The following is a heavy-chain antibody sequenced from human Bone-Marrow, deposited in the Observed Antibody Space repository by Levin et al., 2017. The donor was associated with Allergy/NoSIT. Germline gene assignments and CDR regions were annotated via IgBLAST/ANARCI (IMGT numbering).Heavy chain of an antibody. CDR1: GFSLSTSGVV. D-gene: IGHD4-23*01. Sequence: ESGPTLVKPTQTLTLTCTFSGFSLSTSGVVVGWVRQPPGKALEWLAVIFWDDDKRYSPGLKSRLTITKDNSRKQVVLTMTNMDPVDTATYYCTHSYGGNDGNYYAMDVWGQGTTVTVSS. V-gene: IGHV2-5*02. CDR3: THSYGGNDGNYYAMDV. J-gene: IGHJ6*02. CDR2: IFWDDDK.